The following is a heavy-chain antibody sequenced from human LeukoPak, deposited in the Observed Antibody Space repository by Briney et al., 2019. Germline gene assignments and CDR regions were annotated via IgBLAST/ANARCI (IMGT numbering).Heavy chain of an antibody. V-gene: IGHV3-11*01. CDR1: GFTFSDYY. J-gene: IGHJ5*02. D-gene: IGHD3-16*01. Sequence: GGSLRLSCAASGFTFSDYYMSWIRQAPGKGLEWVSYISSSGYTIYYADSGKGRFTISRDNAKSSLFLQMNSLRAEDTAVYYCARATAGGLDWFDPWGQGTLVTVSS. CDR3: ARATAGGLDWFDP. CDR2: ISSSGYTI.